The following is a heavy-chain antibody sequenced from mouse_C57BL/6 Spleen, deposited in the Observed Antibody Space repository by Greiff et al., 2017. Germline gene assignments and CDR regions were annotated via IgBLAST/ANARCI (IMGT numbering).Heavy chain of an antibody. Sequence: EVQRVESGPGLVKPSQSLSLTCSVTGYSITSGYYWNWIRQFPGNKLEWMGYISYDGSNNYNPSLQNRISITRDTSKNQFFLKLNSVTTEDTATYYCARDYYGSSYYFDYWGQGTTLTVSS. CDR1: GYSITSGYY. D-gene: IGHD1-1*01. CDR2: ISYDGSN. V-gene: IGHV3-6*01. CDR3: ARDYYGSSYYFDY. J-gene: IGHJ2*01.